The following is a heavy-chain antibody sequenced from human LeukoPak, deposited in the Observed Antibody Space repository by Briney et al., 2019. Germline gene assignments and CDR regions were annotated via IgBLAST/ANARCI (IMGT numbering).Heavy chain of an antibody. CDR1: GGTFSSYA. J-gene: IGHJ4*02. CDR2: IIPILGIA. CDR3: ASIVGATGGTFDY. Sequence: ASVKVSCKASGGTFSSYAISWVRQAPRQGLEWMGRIIPILGIANYAQKFQGRVTITADKSTSTAYMELSSLRSEDAAVYYCASIVGATGGTFDYWGQGTLVTVSS. V-gene: IGHV1-69*04. D-gene: IGHD1-26*01.